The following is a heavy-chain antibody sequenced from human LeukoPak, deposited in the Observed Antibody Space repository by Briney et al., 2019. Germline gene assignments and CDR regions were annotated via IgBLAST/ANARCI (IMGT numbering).Heavy chain of an antibody. V-gene: IGHV4-4*07. CDR3: SRGGAVAGGIDY. CDR1: GGSISSYY. CDR2: IYTSGST. D-gene: IGHD6-19*01. Sequence: ASETLSLTCTVSGGSISSYYWSWIRQPAGKGLEWIGRIYTSGSTNYNPSLMSRVTISVDKSKNQFSLKLSSVTAADTAVYYCSRGGAVAGGIDYWGQGTLVTVSS. J-gene: IGHJ4*02.